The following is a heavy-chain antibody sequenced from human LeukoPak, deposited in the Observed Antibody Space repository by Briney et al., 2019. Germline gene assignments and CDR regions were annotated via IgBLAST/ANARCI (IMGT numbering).Heavy chain of an antibody. CDR3: ATGGGSYSGYYYYYMDV. J-gene: IGHJ6*03. D-gene: IGHD1-26*01. Sequence: ASVKVSCKVSGYTLTELSMHWVRQAPGKGLEWMGGFDPEDGETIYAQKFQGRVTMTEDTSTDTAYMELSSLRSEDTAVYYCATGGGSYSGYYYYYMDVWGKGTTVTVSS. CDR2: FDPEDGET. V-gene: IGHV1-24*01. CDR1: GYTLTELS.